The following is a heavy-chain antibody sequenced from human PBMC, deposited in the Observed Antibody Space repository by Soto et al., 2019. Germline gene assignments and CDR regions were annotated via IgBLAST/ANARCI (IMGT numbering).Heavy chain of an antibody. Sequence: QVQLQESGPGLVKPSQTLSLTCTVSGGSISSGGYYWSWIRQHPGKGLEGIGYIYYSGSTYYNPSLKSRVTMSVDTSKNQFSLKLRSVTAAYTAVYYWARYERESSGYYRGYFDYWGQGTLVTFSS. V-gene: IGHV4-31*03. D-gene: IGHD3-22*01. CDR3: ARYERESSGYYRGYFDY. CDR2: IYYSGST. CDR1: GGSISSGGYY. J-gene: IGHJ4*02.